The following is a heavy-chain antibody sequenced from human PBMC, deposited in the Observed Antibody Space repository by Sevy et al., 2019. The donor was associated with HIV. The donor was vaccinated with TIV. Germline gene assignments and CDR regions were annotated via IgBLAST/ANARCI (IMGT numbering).Heavy chain of an antibody. CDR2: ITSSSSFI. Sequence: GGSLRLSCAASGFTFRSYSMNWVRQAPGRGLEWVSSITSSSSFIFYADSVKGRFTISRDNAKNSLFLQMNSLRAEDTAVDYCARPTSGLSEYEPLDNARFYGMAVWGQGTTVTDSS. CDR3: ARPTSGLSEYEPLDNARFYGMAV. CDR1: GFTFRSYS. D-gene: IGHD1-20*01. V-gene: IGHV3-21*01. J-gene: IGHJ6*02.